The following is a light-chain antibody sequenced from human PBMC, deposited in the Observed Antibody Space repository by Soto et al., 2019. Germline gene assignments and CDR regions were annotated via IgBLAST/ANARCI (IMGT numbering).Light chain of an antibody. Sequence: IVFTQSPATLSLSPGERATLSCRASLSVSSYLAWYQQKPGQAPRLLIYDASNRATGIPARFSGSGSGTDFTLTISSLETADFAVYYCQPRSNWPRTFGQGTKVHIK. J-gene: IGKJ1*01. CDR2: DAS. V-gene: IGKV3-11*01. CDR1: LSVSSY. CDR3: QPRSNWPRT.